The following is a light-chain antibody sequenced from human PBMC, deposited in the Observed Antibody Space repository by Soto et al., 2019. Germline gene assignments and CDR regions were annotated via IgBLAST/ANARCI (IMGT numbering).Light chain of an antibody. V-gene: IGLV2-14*01. J-gene: IGLJ3*02. Sequence: QSALTQPASVSGSPGQSITISCTGTSSDVGSYNYVSWYQQHPGKAPKLVISEVSNRPSGVSNRFSGSKSGNTASLTISGLQAEDEADYYCSSYASSSTPWVFGGGTKVTVL. CDR1: SSDVGSYNY. CDR2: EVS. CDR3: SSYASSSTPWV.